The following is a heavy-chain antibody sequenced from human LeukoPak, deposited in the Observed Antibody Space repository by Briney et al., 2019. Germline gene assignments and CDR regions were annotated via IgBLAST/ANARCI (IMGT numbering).Heavy chain of an antibody. CDR3: ARDIGIRYPGGGY. Sequence: ASVKVSCKASGYTFTSYGISWVRQAPGQGLEWMGRINTKSGGTNYAQKFQGRVTMTRDTSISTAYMELSRLRSDDTAVYYCARDIGIRYPGGGYWGQGTLVTVSS. CDR1: GYTFTSYG. CDR2: INTKSGGT. V-gene: IGHV1-2*06. J-gene: IGHJ4*02. D-gene: IGHD3-9*01.